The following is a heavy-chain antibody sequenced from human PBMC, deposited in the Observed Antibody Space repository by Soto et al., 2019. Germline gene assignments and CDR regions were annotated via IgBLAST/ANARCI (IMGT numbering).Heavy chain of an antibody. CDR1: GFTFSSYA. V-gene: IGHV3-23*01. D-gene: IGHD6-13*01. Sequence: EVQLLESGGGLVQPGGSLRLSCAASGFTFSSYAMSWVRQAPGKGLEWVSAISGSGGSTYYADSVKGRFTISRDNSKNTLYLQMNSLRAEDTAVYYCAKDSPPGGAAVNWFDPWGQGTLVTVSS. J-gene: IGHJ5*02. CDR2: ISGSGGST. CDR3: AKDSPPGGAAVNWFDP.